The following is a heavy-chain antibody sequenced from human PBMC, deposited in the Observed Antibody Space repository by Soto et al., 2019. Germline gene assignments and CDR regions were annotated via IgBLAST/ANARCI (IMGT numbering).Heavy chain of an antibody. CDR2: ISSNGGTT. J-gene: IGHJ4*02. Sequence: EVQLAESGGGMVQPGGSLRLSCVASGFTFSSYDMHWVRQAPGKGLEYVSSISSNGGTTYYGNSGKGRFTISRDSSKNTLYLQMGSRRAEAMAVYYCVSRVSGNYAYWGQGSLVTVSS. V-gene: IGHV3-64*01. D-gene: IGHD1-7*01. CDR3: VSRVSGNYAY. CDR1: GFTFSSYD.